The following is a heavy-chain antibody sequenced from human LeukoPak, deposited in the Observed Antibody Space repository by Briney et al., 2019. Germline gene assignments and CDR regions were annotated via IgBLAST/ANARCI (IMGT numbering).Heavy chain of an antibody. D-gene: IGHD3-22*01. J-gene: IGHJ4*02. CDR1: GSPFTSSD. V-gene: IGHV1-8*01. Sequence: ASGKLCCKASGSPFTSSDINRTRHGTGQGLEWMGWMNPNRGNSGYATKFQGRVTKTRNTTISTAYKELSSLRLKATAVYYCARQVNSCGNSGYYWLWGQGTLVTVSS. CDR3: ARQVNSCGNSGYYWL. CDR2: MNPNRGNS.